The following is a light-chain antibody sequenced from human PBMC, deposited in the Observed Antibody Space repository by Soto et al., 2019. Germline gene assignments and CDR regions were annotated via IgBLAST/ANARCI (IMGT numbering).Light chain of an antibody. J-gene: IGKJ4*01. CDR3: QQYQSDSPLSPLT. V-gene: IGKV1-5*03. CDR2: KAS. Sequence: DIQMTQSPSTLSASVGDRVTITCRASQRIGSWLAWYQQKPGKAPNLLIYKASSLVSGIPSRFSGSGSGTEFTHTISSLQPDDFATYYCQQYQSDSPLSPLTFGGGTKVEIK. CDR1: QRIGSW.